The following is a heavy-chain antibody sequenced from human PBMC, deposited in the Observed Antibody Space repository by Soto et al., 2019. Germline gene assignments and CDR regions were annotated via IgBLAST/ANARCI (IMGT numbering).Heavy chain of an antibody. D-gene: IGHD1-26*01. Sequence: GGSLRLSCAASGFTLSNAWMSWVRQAPGKGLEWVGRIRRKTDGGTTDYAAPVKGRFTISRDDSRNTLYLQMNSLKTEDTAVYYCTTAVVGAPDFDCWGQGTLVTVSS. CDR3: TTAVVGAPDFDC. V-gene: IGHV3-15*01. CDR1: GFTLSNAW. CDR2: IRRKTDGGTT. J-gene: IGHJ4*02.